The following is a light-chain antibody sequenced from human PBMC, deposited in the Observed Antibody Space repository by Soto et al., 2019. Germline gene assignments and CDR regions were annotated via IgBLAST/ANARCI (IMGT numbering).Light chain of an antibody. Sequence: EIVMMHSPATLSVSPWEIVTLSCRASQLFSSNLAWYQHKPGQAPRLLIYGVSTRDTGVPDRFSGSASGTEFTLTISSLQSEDFAVYYCQQYNNWPRTFGQGTRLEIK. V-gene: IGKV3-15*01. CDR1: QLFSSN. J-gene: IGKJ5*01. CDR2: GVS. CDR3: QQYNNWPRT.